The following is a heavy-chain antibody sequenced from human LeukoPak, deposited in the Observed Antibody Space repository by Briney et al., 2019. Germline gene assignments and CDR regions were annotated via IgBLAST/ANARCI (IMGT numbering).Heavy chain of an antibody. CDR3: ARDDSSGSYYGMDV. V-gene: IGHV4-34*01. Sequence: SETLSLTCAVYGGSFSGYYWSWIRQPPGKGLEWIGEINHSGSTNYNPSLKSRVTISVDTSKNQFSLKLSSVTAADTAVYYCARDDSSGSYYGMDVWGQGTTVTVSS. J-gene: IGHJ6*02. CDR1: GGSFSGYY. CDR2: INHSGST. D-gene: IGHD6-19*01.